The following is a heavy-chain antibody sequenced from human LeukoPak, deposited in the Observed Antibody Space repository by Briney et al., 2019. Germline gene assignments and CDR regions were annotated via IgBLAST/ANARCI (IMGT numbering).Heavy chain of an antibody. CDR1: GASMSNYY. J-gene: IGHJ5*02. D-gene: IGHD2-15*01. Sequence: SETLSLTCTVSGASMSNYYWSWIRQPPGKGLEWIGYIYYSGTTNYNPSLKSRVTISVDTSKNQFSLKLNSLIAADTAVYYCARRVPHSDFFDAWGQGTLVTVSS. V-gene: IGHV4-59*08. CDR3: ARRVPHSDFFDA. CDR2: IYYSGTT.